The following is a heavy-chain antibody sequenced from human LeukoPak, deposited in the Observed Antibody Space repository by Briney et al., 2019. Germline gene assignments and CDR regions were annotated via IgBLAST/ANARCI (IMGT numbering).Heavy chain of an antibody. Sequence: SGGSLRLSCAASGFILNKHAMSWVRQAPGKGLRWISVISGSGRTIEYEDSVKGRFTISRDNSKNTLSLQMNSVRVEDTAIYYCAKNVMVKRYIDYWGQGTLVTVSS. V-gene: IGHV3-23*01. J-gene: IGHJ4*02. CDR3: AKNVMVKRYIDY. D-gene: IGHD5-18*01. CDR1: GFILNKHA. CDR2: ISGSGRTI.